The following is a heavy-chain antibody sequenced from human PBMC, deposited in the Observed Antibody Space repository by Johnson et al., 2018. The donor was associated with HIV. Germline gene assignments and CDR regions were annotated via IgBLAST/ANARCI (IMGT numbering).Heavy chain of an antibody. CDR1: GFTFSSYG. V-gene: IGHV3-30*02. D-gene: IGHD6-19*01. CDR2: IWYDGGNK. CDR3: ANKPEQWLVADDAFDI. Sequence: QMQLVESGGGLVQPGGSLRLSCAASGFTFSSYGMHWVRQAPGKGLEWVAVIWYDGGNKYYADSVKGRFTISRDNSKNTLYLQMNSLRAEDTAVYYCANKPEQWLVADDAFDIWGQGTMVTVFS. J-gene: IGHJ3*02.